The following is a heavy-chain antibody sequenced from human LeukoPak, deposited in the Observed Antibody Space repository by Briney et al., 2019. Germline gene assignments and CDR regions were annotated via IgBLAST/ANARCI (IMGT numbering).Heavy chain of an antibody. CDR1: GFTFSSYS. CDR3: VREMLIRIFDY. CDR2: IKGDGSTT. D-gene: IGHD1-14*01. Sequence: GGSLRLSCAASGFTFSSYSMNWVRQAPGKGLVWVSRIKGDGSTTIYADPVKGRFTISRDNSKNTLYLQTSSLRAEDTGVYYCVREMLIRIFDYWGQGTLVTVSS. V-gene: IGHV3-74*01. J-gene: IGHJ4*02.